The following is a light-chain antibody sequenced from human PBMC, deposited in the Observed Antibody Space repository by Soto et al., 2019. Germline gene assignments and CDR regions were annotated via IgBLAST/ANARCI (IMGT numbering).Light chain of an antibody. V-gene: IGKV1-39*01. CDR1: QSISNY. CDR3: QQTYKTPLT. CDR2: LAS. Sequence: DIQMTQSPSSLSASVGDRVTITCRASQSISNYLNWYQQRPGKAPKLLIYLASSLSSGVPSKFSGSGSGTDFTLTISVLQPEDSATYYCQQTYKTPLTFGQGTKEEIK. J-gene: IGKJ1*01.